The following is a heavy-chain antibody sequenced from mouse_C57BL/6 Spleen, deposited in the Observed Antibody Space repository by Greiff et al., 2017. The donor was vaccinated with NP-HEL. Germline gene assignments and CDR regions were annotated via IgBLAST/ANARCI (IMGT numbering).Heavy chain of an antibody. CDR1: GFTFSSYA. CDR3: ARGYSNFYYAMDY. CDR2: ISDGGSYT. D-gene: IGHD2-5*01. Sequence: EVMLVESGGGLVKPGGSLKLSCAASGFTFSSYAMSWVRQTPEKRLEWVATISDGGSYTYYPDNVKGRFTISRDNAKNNLYLQMSHLKSEDTAMYYCARGYSNFYYAMDYWGQGTSVTVSS. V-gene: IGHV5-4*03. J-gene: IGHJ4*01.